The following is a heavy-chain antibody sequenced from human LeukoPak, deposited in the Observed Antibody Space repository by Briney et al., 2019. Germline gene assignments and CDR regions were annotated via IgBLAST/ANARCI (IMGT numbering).Heavy chain of an antibody. V-gene: IGHV6-1*01. D-gene: IGHD1-7*01. CDR3: ARVELRSPDDNWFDP. CDR1: GDSVPSNSAA. J-gene: IGHJ5*02. Sequence: SQTLSLTCAISGDSVPSNSAAWNWIRQSPSRGLEWLGRTYYRSKWYNDYAVSVKSRITINPDTSKNQFSLQLNSVTPEDTAVYYCARVELRSPDDNWFDPWGQGTLVTVSS. CDR2: TYYRSKWYN.